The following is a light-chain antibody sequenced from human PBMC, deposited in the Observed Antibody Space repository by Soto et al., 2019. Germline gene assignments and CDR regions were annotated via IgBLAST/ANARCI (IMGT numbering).Light chain of an antibody. CDR2: SNS. J-gene: IGLJ1*01. Sequence: QSVLTQPPSASGTPGQRVTISCSGSNSNIGSHTVNWYQQLPGTAPKLLIYSNSQRPLGVPVRFSGSKSGTSASLAIGGLQSEDEADYYCASWDDNLQVFGLGTKLTVL. V-gene: IGLV1-44*01. CDR3: ASWDDNLQV. CDR1: NSNIGSHT.